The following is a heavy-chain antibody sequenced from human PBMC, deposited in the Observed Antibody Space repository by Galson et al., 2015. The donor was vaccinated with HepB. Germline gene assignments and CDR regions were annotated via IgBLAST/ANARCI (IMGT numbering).Heavy chain of an antibody. V-gene: IGHV1-3*01. D-gene: IGHD3-3*01. CDR3: ARSAAQGITIFGVVTVGYFDL. Sequence: SVKVSCKASGYTFTSYAMHWVRQAPGQRLEWMGWINAGNGNTKYSQKFQGRVTITRDTSASTAYMELSSLRSEDTAVYYCARSAAQGITIFGVVTVGYFDLWGRGTLVTVSS. CDR1: GYTFTSYA. J-gene: IGHJ2*01. CDR2: INAGNGNT.